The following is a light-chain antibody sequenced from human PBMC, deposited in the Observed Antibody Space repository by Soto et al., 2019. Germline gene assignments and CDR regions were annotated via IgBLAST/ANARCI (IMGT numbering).Light chain of an antibody. CDR3: QQYTGPPTT. J-gene: IGKJ5*01. Sequence: EIVLTQSPATLSLSPGERVTLSCRASQSVSNSLAWYQQKPGQAPRLLIYGASTRAAGIPDRFSGSGSGTDFTLTITRLEPEDPAVYFCQQYTGPPTTFGQGTRLEIK. CDR1: QSVSNS. CDR2: GAS. V-gene: IGKV3-11*01.